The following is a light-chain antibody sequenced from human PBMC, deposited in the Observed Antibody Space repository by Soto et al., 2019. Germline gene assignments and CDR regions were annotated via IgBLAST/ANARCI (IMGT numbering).Light chain of an antibody. CDR2: KAY. J-gene: IGKJ1*01. CDR3: QQYNSYSWT. Sequence: IQMTQYPSTLSASVGDRFTITCLAIQSISSYLNWYQQKPGKAPKLLIYKAYSLESGVPSRFSGSGSGTEFTLTISSLQPDDFATYYCQQYNSYSWTVGPGTQVDIK. V-gene: IGKV1-5*03. CDR1: QSISSY.